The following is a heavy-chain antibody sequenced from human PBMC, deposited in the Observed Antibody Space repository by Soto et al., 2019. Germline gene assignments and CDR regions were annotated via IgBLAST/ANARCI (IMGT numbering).Heavy chain of an antibody. V-gene: IGHV1-24*01. Sequence: GASVKVSCKVSGYTLTELSMHWVRQAPGKGLEWMGGFDPEDGETIYAQKFQGRVTMTEDTSTDTAYMELSSLRSEDTAVYYCATSGYCSSTSCHWYFDLWGRGTLVTVSS. J-gene: IGHJ2*01. CDR3: ATSGYCSSTSCHWYFDL. D-gene: IGHD2-2*03. CDR2: FDPEDGET. CDR1: GYTLTELS.